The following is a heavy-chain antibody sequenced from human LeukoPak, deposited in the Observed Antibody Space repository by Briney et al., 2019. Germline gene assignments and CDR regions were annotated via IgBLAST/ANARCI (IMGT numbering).Heavy chain of an antibody. Sequence: ASVKVSCKGFGHTFTKYYMHWVRQAPGQGPEWMGIVNPNDGSTTYAQKFQGRVTMTRDISTNTVYMELSSLRSDDTAEYFCAIVSPMTTVARGQGAFDIWGQGTMVIVSA. CDR3: AIVSPMTTVARGQGAFDI. CDR1: GHTFTKYY. V-gene: IGHV1-46*01. CDR2: VNPNDGST. J-gene: IGHJ3*02. D-gene: IGHD4-23*01.